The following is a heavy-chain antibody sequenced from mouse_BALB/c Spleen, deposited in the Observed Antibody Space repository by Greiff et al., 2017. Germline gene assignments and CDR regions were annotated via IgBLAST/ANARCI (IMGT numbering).Heavy chain of an antibody. V-gene: IGHV1-9*01. D-gene: IGHD2-4*01. J-gene: IGHJ2*01. CDR3: ARCSTKITTDYFDY. Sequence: VKLMESGAELMKPGASVKISCKATGYTFSSYWIAWVKQRPGHGLEWIGEILLGSGSTYYTEKFKGKATFTADTASNTAYMQLSSLTSEDSAVYYCARCSTKITTDYFDYWGQGTTLTVSS. CDR1: GYTFSSYW. CDR2: ILLGSGST.